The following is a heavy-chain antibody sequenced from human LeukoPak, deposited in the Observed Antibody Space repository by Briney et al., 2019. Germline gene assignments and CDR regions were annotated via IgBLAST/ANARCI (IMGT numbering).Heavy chain of an antibody. Sequence: GASVKVSCKASGGTFSSYAISWVRQAPGQGLEWMGGIIPIFGTANYAQKLQGRVTMTTDTSTSTAYMELRSLRSDDTAVYYCARKKVFDAFDIWGQGTMVTVSS. CDR2: IIPIFGTA. CDR1: GGTFSSYA. V-gene: IGHV1-69*05. J-gene: IGHJ3*02. CDR3: ARKKVFDAFDI.